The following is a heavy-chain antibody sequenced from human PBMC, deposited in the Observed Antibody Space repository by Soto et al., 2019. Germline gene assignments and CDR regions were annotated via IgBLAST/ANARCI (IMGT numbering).Heavy chain of an antibody. V-gene: IGHV1-69*12. Sequence: QVQLVQSGAEVKKPGSSVKVSCKASGGTFSTYPISWVRQAPGQGLEWMGGINPIFGTANYAQKLQGRVTITADESQTTAYMQLSSLRSDDTDVYYCERLRASNYEAYQHWGQGTLVTVSS. D-gene: IGHD4-4*01. CDR1: GGTFSTYP. J-gene: IGHJ1*01. CDR2: INPIFGTA. CDR3: ERLRASNYEAYQH.